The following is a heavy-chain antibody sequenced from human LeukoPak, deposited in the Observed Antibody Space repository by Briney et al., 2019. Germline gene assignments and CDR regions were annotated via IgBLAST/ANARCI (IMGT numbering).Heavy chain of an antibody. V-gene: IGHV3-21*01. CDR1: GFAFSSYS. D-gene: IGHD3-10*01. CDR3: ARVGFGELWGMDV. Sequence: PGGSLRLSCAASGFAFSSYSMNWVRQAPGKGLEWVSSISSSSSYIYYADSVKGRFTISRDNAKNSLYLQMNSLRAEDTAVYYCARVGFGELWGMDVWGKGTTVTISS. J-gene: IGHJ6*04. CDR2: ISSSSSYI.